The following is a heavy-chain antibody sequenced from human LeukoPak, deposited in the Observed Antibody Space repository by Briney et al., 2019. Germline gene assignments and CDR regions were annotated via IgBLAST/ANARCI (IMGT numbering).Heavy chain of an antibody. CDR2: INHSGST. CDR3: ASGLPRYCSSTSCYRRGFDP. V-gene: IGHV4-34*01. CDR1: GGSFSGYY. Sequence: SETLSLTCAVYGGSFSGYYWSWIRQPPGKGLEWIGEINHSGSTNYNPSLKSRVTISVDTSKNQFSLKLSSVTAADTAVYYCASGLPRYCSSTSCYRRGFDPWGQGTLVTVSS. D-gene: IGHD2-2*01. J-gene: IGHJ5*02.